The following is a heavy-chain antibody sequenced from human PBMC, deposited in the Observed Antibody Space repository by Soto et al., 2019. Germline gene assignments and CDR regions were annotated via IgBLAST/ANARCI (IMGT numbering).Heavy chain of an antibody. CDR3: AKVDYDFWSGYYAPPDY. D-gene: IGHD3-3*01. V-gene: IGHV3-23*01. CDR1: GFTFSSYA. CDR2: ISGSGGST. Sequence: GGSLRLSCAASGFTFSSYAMSWVRQAPGKGLEWVSAISGSGGSTYYADSVKGRFTISRDNSKNTLYLQMNSLRAEDTAVYYCAKVDYDFWSGYYAPPDYWGQGTLVTVSS. J-gene: IGHJ4*02.